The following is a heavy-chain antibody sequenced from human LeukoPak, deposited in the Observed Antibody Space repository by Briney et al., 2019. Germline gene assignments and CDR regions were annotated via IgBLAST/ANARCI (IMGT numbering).Heavy chain of an antibody. J-gene: IGHJ4*02. V-gene: IGHV3-7*05. Sequence: GGSLRLSCAASGFTFSTYAMSWVRQAPGKGLEWVANIKQDGSEKYYVDSVKGRFTISRDNAKNSLYLQMNSLRAEDTAVYYCARDQRYCSSSSCPWEPFDYWGQGTLVTVSS. CDR3: ARDQRYCSSSSCPWEPFDY. D-gene: IGHD2-2*01. CDR1: GFTFSTYA. CDR2: IKQDGSEK.